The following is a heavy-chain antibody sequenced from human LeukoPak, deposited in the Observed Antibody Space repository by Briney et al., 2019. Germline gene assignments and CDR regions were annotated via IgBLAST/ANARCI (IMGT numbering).Heavy chain of an antibody. J-gene: IGHJ4*02. CDR3: AKDSTRLQIVHYFDY. V-gene: IGHV3-23*01. CDR1: GFMFSSYA. Sequence: GGSLRLSCAASGFMFSSYAMTWVRQAPGKGLEWVATIGGSGGGSYYADSVKGRFNIYRDNSKNTVYLQMSSLRADDTAVYFCAKDSTRLQIVHYFDYWGQGTLVTVSS. CDR2: IGGSGGGS. D-gene: IGHD1-26*01.